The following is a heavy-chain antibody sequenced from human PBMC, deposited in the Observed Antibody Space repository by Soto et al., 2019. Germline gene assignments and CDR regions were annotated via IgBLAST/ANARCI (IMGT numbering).Heavy chain of an antibody. V-gene: IGHV1-46*01. Sequence: ASVKVSCKASGYTFTSYYMHWVRQDPGQGLERKGIINPSGGSTSYAQKFQGRVTMTRDTSTSTVYMELSSLRSEDTAVYYCAYSYGWGLDYYYYMDVWGKGTTVTVSS. CDR1: GYTFTSYY. CDR3: AYSYGWGLDYYYYMDV. D-gene: IGHD5-18*01. CDR2: INPSGGST. J-gene: IGHJ6*03.